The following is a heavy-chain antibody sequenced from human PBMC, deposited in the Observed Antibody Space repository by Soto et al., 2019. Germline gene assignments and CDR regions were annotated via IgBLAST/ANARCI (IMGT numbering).Heavy chain of an antibody. D-gene: IGHD6-19*01. Sequence: PSETLSLTCTVSGGSISSSSYYWGWIRQPPGKGLEWIGSIYYSGSTYYNPSLKSRVTISVDTSKNQFSLKLSSVTAADTAVYYCARHVPPSLLRIAVDNWFDPWGQGTLVTVSS. J-gene: IGHJ5*02. CDR2: IYYSGST. V-gene: IGHV4-39*01. CDR1: GGSISSSSYY. CDR3: ARHVPPSLLRIAVDNWFDP.